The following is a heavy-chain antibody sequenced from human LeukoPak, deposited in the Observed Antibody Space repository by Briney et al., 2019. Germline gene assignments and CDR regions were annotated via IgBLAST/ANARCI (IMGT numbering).Heavy chain of an antibody. CDR1: GFTFSSYA. J-gene: IGHJ4*02. CDR3: ARMATAFDY. CDR2: ISSDGSSS. D-gene: IGHD1-1*01. V-gene: IGHV3-74*01. Sequence: GGSLRLSCAASGFTFSSYAMSWVRQVPGKGLLWVSRISSDGSSSIYADSVKGRFTISRDNAKNTLYLQMNSLRAEDTAVYYCARMATAFDYWGQGTLVTVSS.